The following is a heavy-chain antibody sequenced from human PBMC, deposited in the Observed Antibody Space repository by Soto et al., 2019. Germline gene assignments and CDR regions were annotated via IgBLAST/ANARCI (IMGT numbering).Heavy chain of an antibody. CDR2: IRANDESI. J-gene: IGHJ3*02. Sequence: PGGSLRLSCVASGFDFRSYEMNWVRQAPGKGLEWVSNIRANDESIYYADSVKGRVSVSRDNAKNSLFLEMNSLRVDDTDVYYCATESLRDAIDIWGQGTMVTVSS. CDR3: ATESLRDAIDI. V-gene: IGHV3-48*03. CDR1: GFDFRSYE.